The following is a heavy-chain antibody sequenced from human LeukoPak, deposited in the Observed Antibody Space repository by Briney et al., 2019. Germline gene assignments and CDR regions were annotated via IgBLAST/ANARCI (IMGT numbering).Heavy chain of an antibody. D-gene: IGHD2-21*01. CDR2: ISSSSSTI. V-gene: IGHV3-48*01. J-gene: IGHJ4*02. CDR1: GFTFSSYS. Sequence: TGGSLRLSCAASGFTFSSYSMNWVRQAPGKGLEWVSYISSSSSTIYYADSVKGRFTISRDNAKNSLYLQMNSLRAEDTAVYYCARGLGFDYWGQGTLVTVSS. CDR3: ARGLGFDY.